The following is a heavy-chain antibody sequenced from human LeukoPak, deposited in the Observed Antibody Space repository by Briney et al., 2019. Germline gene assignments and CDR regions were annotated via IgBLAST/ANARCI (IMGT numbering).Heavy chain of an antibody. CDR1: GGSISSSSYY. D-gene: IGHD3-22*01. CDR2: IYYSGST. J-gene: IGHJ4*02. V-gene: IGHV4-39*01. CDR3: ARQGVYYYDSSGYYDY. Sequence: SETLSLTCTVSGGSISSSSYYWGWIRQPPGEGLEWIGSIYYSGSTYYNPSLKSRVTISVDTSKNQFSLKLSSVTAADTAVYYCARQGVYYYDSSGYYDYWGQGTLVTVSS.